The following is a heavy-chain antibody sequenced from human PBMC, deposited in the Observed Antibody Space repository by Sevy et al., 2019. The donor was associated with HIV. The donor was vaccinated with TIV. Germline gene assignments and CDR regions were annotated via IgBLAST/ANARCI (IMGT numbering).Heavy chain of an antibody. V-gene: IGHV1-24*01. Sequence: ASVKVSCKISGYTLTQFSMHWVRQAPGKGLEWMGTFDPEDNKRIYAQKFQGRFTMTEETFTDTAYMELSSLRSEDTAVYYCAKTIFGVAQVFDIWGQGTMVTVSS. CDR3: AKTIFGVAQVFDI. J-gene: IGHJ3*02. CDR1: GYTLTQFS. D-gene: IGHD3-3*01. CDR2: FDPEDNKR.